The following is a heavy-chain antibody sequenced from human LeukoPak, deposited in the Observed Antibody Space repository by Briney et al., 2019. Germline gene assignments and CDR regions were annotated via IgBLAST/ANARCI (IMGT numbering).Heavy chain of an antibody. D-gene: IGHD4-4*01. CDR1: GGSFRGYY. CDR3: ARVGDGYNHYHLDY. Sequence: SETLSLTCAVYGGSFRGYYWSWIRQPPGKGLEWIGEINHSGSTNYNPSLKSRVTISVDTSKNQFSLKLSSVTAADTAVYYCARVGDGYNHYHLDYWGQGTLVTVSS. V-gene: IGHV4-34*01. J-gene: IGHJ4*02. CDR2: INHSGST.